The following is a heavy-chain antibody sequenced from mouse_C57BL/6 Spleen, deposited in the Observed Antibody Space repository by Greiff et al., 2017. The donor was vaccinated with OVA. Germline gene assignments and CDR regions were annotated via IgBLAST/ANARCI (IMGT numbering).Heavy chain of an antibody. CDR2: INYDGSST. CDR3: ARVRYYGPFDY. D-gene: IGHD1-1*01. CDR1: GFTFSDYY. V-gene: IGHV5-16*01. J-gene: IGHJ2*01. Sequence: EVMLVESEGGLVQPGSSMKLSCTASGFTFSDYYMAWVRQVPEKGLEWVANINYDGSSTYYLDSLKSRFIISRDNAKNILYLQMSSLKSEDTATYYCARVRYYGPFDYWGQGTTLTVSS.